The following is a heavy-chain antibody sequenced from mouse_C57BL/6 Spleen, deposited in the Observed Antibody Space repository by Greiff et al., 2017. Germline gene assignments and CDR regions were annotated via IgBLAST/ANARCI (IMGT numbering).Heavy chain of an antibody. CDR2: ISSGGDYI. J-gene: IGHJ3*01. CDR1: GFTFSSYA. CDR3: TRVDYDGAWFAY. V-gene: IGHV5-9-1*02. D-gene: IGHD2-4*01. Sequence: EVKLMESGEGLVKPGGSLKLSCAASGFTFSSYAMSWVRQTPEKRLEWVAYISSGGDYIYYADTVKGRFTISRDNARNTLYLQMSSLKSEDTAMYYCTRVDYDGAWFAYWGQGTLVTVSA.